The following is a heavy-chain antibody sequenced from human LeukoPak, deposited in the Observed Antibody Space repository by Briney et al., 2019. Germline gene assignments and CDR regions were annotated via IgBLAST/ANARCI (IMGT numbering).Heavy chain of an antibody. D-gene: IGHD1-1*01. Sequence: SVKVSCKASGGTFSSYAISWVRQAPGQGLEWMGRIIPIFGTANYAQKFQGRVTITTDESTSTAYTELSSLRSEDTAVCYCARGLGTTGPSYWGQGTLVTVSS. J-gene: IGHJ4*02. CDR2: IIPIFGTA. CDR1: GGTFSSYA. V-gene: IGHV1-69*05. CDR3: ARGLGTTGPSY.